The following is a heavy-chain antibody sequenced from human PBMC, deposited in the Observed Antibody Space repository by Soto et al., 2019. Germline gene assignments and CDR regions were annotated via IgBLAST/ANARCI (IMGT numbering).Heavy chain of an antibody. Sequence: SETLSLTCTVSAPSISSSSYYWCWIRQPPGKGLEWIGSIYYSGSTYYNPSLKSRVTISVDTSKNQFSLKLSSVTAADTAVYYCARRLYYDSSGFEGGGMDVWGQGTTVS. V-gene: IGHV4-39*01. CDR1: APSISSSSYY. CDR3: ARRLYYDSSGFEGGGMDV. CDR2: IYYSGST. D-gene: IGHD3-22*01. J-gene: IGHJ6*02.